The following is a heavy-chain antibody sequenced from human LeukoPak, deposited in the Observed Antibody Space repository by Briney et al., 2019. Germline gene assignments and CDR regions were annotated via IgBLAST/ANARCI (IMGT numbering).Heavy chain of an antibody. V-gene: IGHV1-24*01. J-gene: IGHJ6*02. Sequence: ASVKVSCKVSGYTLTELSMHWVRQAPGKGLEWMGGFDPEDGETIYAQKFQGRVTMTEDTSTDTAYMELSSLRSEDTAVYYCATDAVAQGLYYYYYGMDVWGQGTTVTVSS. CDR2: FDPEDGET. CDR1: GYTLTELS. D-gene: IGHD6-19*01. CDR3: ATDAVAQGLYYYYYGMDV.